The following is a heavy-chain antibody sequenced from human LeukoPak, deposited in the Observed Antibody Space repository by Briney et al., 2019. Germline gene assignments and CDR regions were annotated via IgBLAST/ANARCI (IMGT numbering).Heavy chain of an antibody. CDR1: GYTFTDYY. J-gene: IGHJ4*02. D-gene: IGHD1-26*01. Sequence: GASVKVSCKASGYTFTDYYFHWVRQAPGQGLEWMGWINPNSGGTHYAQKFQGRVTMTRDTSISTAYMELSSLTSDDTAVYYCARGLGGSGSYFLTFDYWGQGTLVTVSS. V-gene: IGHV1-2*02. CDR3: ARGLGGSGSYFLTFDY. CDR2: INPNSGGT.